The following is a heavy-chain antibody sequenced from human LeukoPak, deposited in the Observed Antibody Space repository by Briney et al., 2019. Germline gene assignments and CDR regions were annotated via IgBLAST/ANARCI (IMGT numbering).Heavy chain of an antibody. V-gene: IGHV3-48*03. Sequence: GGSLRLSCAASGFTFSSYEMNWVRQAPGKGLEWVSYISSSGSTIYYADSVKGRFTISRDNAKNSLYLQMNSLRAEDTAVYYCARDAICYGNCYYYMDVWGKGTTVTVSS. CDR3: ARDAICYGNCYYYMDV. D-gene: IGHD2-21*01. CDR1: GFTFSSYE. CDR2: ISSSGSTI. J-gene: IGHJ6*03.